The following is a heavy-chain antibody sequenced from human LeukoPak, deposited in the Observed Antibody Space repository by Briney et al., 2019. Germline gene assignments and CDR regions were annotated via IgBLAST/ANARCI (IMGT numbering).Heavy chain of an antibody. Sequence: PSETLSLTCAVSGGSISSGSYSWSWIRQPPGKGLEWIGYFYYSGSTYYNPSLKSRVAISVDTSKNQFSLKLSSVTAADTAVYYCARVEGTTLPTARNWFDPWGQGTLVTVSS. D-gene: IGHD4-11*01. J-gene: IGHJ5*02. CDR3: ARVEGTTLPTARNWFDP. CDR2: FYYSGST. V-gene: IGHV4-30-4*07. CDR1: GGSISSGSYS.